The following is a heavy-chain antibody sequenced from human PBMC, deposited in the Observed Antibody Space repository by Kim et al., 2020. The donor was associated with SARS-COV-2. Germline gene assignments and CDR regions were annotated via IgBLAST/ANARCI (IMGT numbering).Heavy chain of an antibody. J-gene: IGHJ6*02. V-gene: IGHV1-46*03. CDR3: ARDLTAVAGDYYYYYGMDV. D-gene: IGHD6-19*01. Sequence: GIINPGGGSTSSAQKFQGRVTMTRNTSTSTVYMELSSLRSEDTAVYYCARDLTAVAGDYYYYYGMDVWGQGTTVTVSS. CDR2: INPGGGST.